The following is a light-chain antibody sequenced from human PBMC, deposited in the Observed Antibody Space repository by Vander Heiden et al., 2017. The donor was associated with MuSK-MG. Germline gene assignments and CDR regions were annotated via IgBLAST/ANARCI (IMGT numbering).Light chain of an antibody. J-gene: IGKJ5*01. V-gene: IGKV4-1*01. CDR1: QSILVSSNNKHY. Sequence: DIVLTQSPDTLAVSLGERATINCQASQSILVSSNNKHYFIWYKQKPGEPHQLLSDRLSPTGSGTDFTPTISSLQAEDVAVYYCQQYHSTPIAFGQGTRVEIK. CDR3: QQYHSTPIA.